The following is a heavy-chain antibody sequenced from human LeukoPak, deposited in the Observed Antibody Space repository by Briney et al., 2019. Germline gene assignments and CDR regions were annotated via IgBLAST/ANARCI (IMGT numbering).Heavy chain of an antibody. J-gene: IGHJ3*02. CDR2: IIPIFGTA. D-gene: IGHD3-22*01. CDR3: ARPSDSSGYYWPTGSFDI. Sequence: SAKVSCKASGGTFSSYAISWVRQAPGQGLEWMGRIIPIFGTANYAQKFQGRVTITADKSTSTAYMELSSLRSEDTAVYYCARPSDSSGYYWPTGSFDIWGQGTMVTVSS. CDR1: GGTFSSYA. V-gene: IGHV1-69*06.